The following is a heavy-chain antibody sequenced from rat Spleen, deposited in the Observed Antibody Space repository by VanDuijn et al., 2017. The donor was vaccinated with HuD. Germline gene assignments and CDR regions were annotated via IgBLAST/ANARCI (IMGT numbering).Heavy chain of an antibody. D-gene: IGHD1-11*01. CDR1: GFDFNAYG. Sequence: EVQVVESGGGLVQPKGSLKLSCAASGFDFNAYGMSWVRQAPGKGLDLVAEISSKSFNYATYYADSVKDRFTIPRDDLQSMVYLQMDNLKTEDTALYYCTVLSLRPYWGQGVMVTVSS. CDR2: ISSKSFNYAT. CDR3: TVLSLRPY. J-gene: IGHJ2*01. V-gene: IGHV10-10*01.